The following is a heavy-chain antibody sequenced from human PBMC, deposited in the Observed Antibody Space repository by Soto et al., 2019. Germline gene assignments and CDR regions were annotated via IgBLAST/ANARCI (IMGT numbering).Heavy chain of an antibody. CDR1: GGSISSGDYY. CDR3: ARHVPYCSDTSHCAYGMDV. J-gene: IGHJ6*02. V-gene: IGHV4-61*08. Sequence: SETLSLTRTVSGGSISSGDYYWSWIRQPPRKGLGWIGYIYYSGSTNYNPSLKSRVTISVDTSKNQFSLKLSSVTAADTAVYYCARHVPYCSDTSHCAYGMDVWGQGTTVTVS. CDR2: IYYSGST. D-gene: IGHD2-2*01.